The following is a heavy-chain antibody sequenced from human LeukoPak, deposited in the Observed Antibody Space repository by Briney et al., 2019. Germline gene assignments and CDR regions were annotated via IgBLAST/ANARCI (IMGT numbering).Heavy chain of an antibody. Sequence: GGSLRLSCAASGLAFDDYAMHWVRQAPGTGLEWVSLISGDGGSTYYADSVKGRFTISRDNSKNTLYLQMNSLRAEDTAVYYCAKLDWNDVLYAFDIWGQGTMVTVSS. V-gene: IGHV3-43*02. J-gene: IGHJ3*02. CDR1: GLAFDDYA. CDR2: ISGDGGST. CDR3: AKLDWNDVLYAFDI. D-gene: IGHD1-1*01.